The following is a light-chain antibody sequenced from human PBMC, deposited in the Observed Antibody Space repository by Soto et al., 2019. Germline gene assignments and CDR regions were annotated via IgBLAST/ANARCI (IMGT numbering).Light chain of an antibody. CDR3: QQYGSSPET. CDR1: QSVSSGY. CDR2: GAS. V-gene: IGKV3-20*01. J-gene: IGKJ2*01. Sequence: EIVLTQSPGTQSLSPGQRATLSCRASQSVSSGYLAWYQLRPGQAPRLLIYGASSRATGIPDRFSGSGSGTDLTLTISRLEPEEFAVYYCQQYGSSPETFGQGTKLEIK.